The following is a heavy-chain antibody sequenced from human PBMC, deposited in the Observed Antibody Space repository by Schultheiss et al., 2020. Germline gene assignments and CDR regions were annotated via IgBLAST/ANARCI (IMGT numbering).Heavy chain of an antibody. CDR1: GFTFSNYA. Sequence: GGSLRLSCAASGFTFSNYAMSWVRQAPGKGLEWVAIISYDGSNKYYADSVKGRFTISRDNSKNTLYLQMNSLRAEDTAVYYCARETAVAGNPFDPWGQGTLVTVSS. CDR3: ARETAVAGNPFDP. CDR2: ISYDGSNK. V-gene: IGHV3-30*03. D-gene: IGHD6-19*01. J-gene: IGHJ5*02.